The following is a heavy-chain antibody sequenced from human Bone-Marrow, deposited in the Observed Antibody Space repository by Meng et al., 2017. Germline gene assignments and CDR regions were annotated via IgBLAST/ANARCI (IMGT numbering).Heavy chain of an antibody. CDR1: GFTFSSYG. CDR2: IWYDGSNK. J-gene: IGHJ6*02. Sequence: GGSLRLSCAASGFTFSSYGMHWVRQAPGKGLEWVAVIWYDGSNKYYADSVKGRFTISRDNSKNTLYLQMNSLRAEDTAVYYCARDFDYYDSSGYYDPTPWTSGGMDVWGQGTTVTVSS. V-gene: IGHV3-33*01. CDR3: ARDFDYYDSSGYYDPTPWTSGGMDV. D-gene: IGHD3-22*01.